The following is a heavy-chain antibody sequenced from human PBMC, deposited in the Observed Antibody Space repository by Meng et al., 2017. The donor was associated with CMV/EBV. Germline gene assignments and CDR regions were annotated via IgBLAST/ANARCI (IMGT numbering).Heavy chain of an antibody. Sequence: SLKISCGASGFSFDDHAMHWVRQAPGKGLEWVSGISGNSGNLGYVDSVKGRFTISRDNAKRSLYLQMNSLSTDDTAFYYCARAPSSYYCSGNYCSTHYFDYWGQGMLVTVSS. CDR3: ARAPSSYYCSGNYCSTHYFDY. CDR2: ISGNSGNL. V-gene: IGHV3-9*01. CDR1: GFSFDDHA. J-gene: IGHJ4*02. D-gene: IGHD2-15*01.